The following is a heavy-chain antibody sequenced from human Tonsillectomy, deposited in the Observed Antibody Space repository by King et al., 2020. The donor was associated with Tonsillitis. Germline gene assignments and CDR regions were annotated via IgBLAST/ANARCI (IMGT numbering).Heavy chain of an antibody. V-gene: IGHV3-21*01. Sequence: QLVQSGGGLVKAGGSLRLSCAASGFPFSSFTMNWVRQAPGKGLEWVSSISSTSSYIYYADSVKGRFTISRDNAKNSLYLQMNSLRAEDTAVYFCARVGGPGYDYYYYMDVWGKGTTVTVSS. D-gene: IGHD2-15*01. J-gene: IGHJ6*03. CDR1: GFPFSSFT. CDR3: ARVGGPGYDYYYYMDV. CDR2: ISSTSSYI.